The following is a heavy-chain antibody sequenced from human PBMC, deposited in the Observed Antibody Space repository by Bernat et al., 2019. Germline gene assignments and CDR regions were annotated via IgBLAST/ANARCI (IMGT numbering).Heavy chain of an antibody. CDR2: LSTDGSNT. D-gene: IGHD3-22*01. CDR1: GFTFSTYW. Sequence: EVHLVESGGGLVQPGGSLRLSCTASGFTFSTYWMHWVRQAPGNGLEWVLGLSTDGSNTMYSDSVKGRFTISRDNAKNTLYLQMNGLRVDDTAVYYCVRGSGYYYFDYWGQGILVTVSS. V-gene: IGHV3-74*03. J-gene: IGHJ4*02. CDR3: VRGSGYYYFDY.